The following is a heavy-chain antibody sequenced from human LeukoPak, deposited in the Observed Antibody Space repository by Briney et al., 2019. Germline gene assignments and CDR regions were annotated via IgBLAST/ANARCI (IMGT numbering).Heavy chain of an antibody. CDR3: TTGKSA. J-gene: IGHJ5*02. CDR2: ISVRSNYI. CDR1: GYTFSSYS. V-gene: IGHV3-21*01. Sequence: GGSLRLSCLASGYTFSSYSINWVRQAPGKGLEWVSSISVRSNYIYYADSVRGRLRISRDDARDSLYLQMNSLRAEDTAVYYCTTGKSAWGQGTLVTVSS.